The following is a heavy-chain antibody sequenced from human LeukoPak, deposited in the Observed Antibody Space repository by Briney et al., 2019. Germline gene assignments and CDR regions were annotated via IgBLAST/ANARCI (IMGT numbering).Heavy chain of an antibody. CDR3: AKVQGGANYYDSSGYPYYFDY. V-gene: IGHV3-43*02. D-gene: IGHD3-22*01. CDR1: GFTFDDYA. CDR2: ISGVGGST. J-gene: IGHJ4*02. Sequence: GGSLTLSCAASGFTFDDYAMHWVRQAPGKGLEWVSLISGVGGSTYHADSVKGRFTISRDNSKNSLYLQMNSLRTEDTVLYYCAKVQGGANYYDSSGYPYYFDYWGQGTLVTVSS.